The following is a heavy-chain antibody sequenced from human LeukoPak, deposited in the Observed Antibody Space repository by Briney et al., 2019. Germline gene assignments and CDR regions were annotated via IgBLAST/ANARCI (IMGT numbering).Heavy chain of an antibody. Sequence: SETLSLTCVVSGGSIRSFYWGWIRQPPGKGLEWVGYVTFSGSTNYNPSLESRLTISIDKSKSQFSLKLTSVTAADTAVYYCARDYSGSYFYDNWSQGTLVTVSS. CDR3: ARDYSGSYFYDN. D-gene: IGHD1-26*01. J-gene: IGHJ4*02. V-gene: IGHV4-59*01. CDR2: VTFSGST. CDR1: GGSIRSFY.